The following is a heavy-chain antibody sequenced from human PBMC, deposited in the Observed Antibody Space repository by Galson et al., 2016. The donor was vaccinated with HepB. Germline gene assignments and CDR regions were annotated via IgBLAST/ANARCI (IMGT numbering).Heavy chain of an antibody. J-gene: IGHJ5*02. CDR3: VRDKVTPGTNWFDP. D-gene: IGHD4-11*01. Sequence: SLRLSCAASGFTFSNAWMNWVRQAPGEGLVWVSHISGDGSSTHYGDSVKGRFTVSRDNSKNTLYLQMNSLRAEDTAVYYCVRDKVTPGTNWFDPWGQGTLVTVSS. CDR1: GFTFSNAW. V-gene: IGHV3-74*01. CDR2: ISGDGSST.